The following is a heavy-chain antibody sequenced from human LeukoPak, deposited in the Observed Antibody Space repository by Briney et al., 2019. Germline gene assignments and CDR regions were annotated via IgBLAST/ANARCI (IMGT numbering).Heavy chain of an antibody. CDR2: IYDSGST. V-gene: IGHV4-61*01. CDR1: GGSVSSGSYY. Sequence: PSETLSLTCTVSGGSVSSGSYYWSWIRQPPGKGLEWIGYIYDSGSTNYNPSLKSRVTISVDTSKNQFSLNLSSVTAADTAVYYCARGISAGDPSDYWGQGTLVTVTS. J-gene: IGHJ4*02. D-gene: IGHD4-17*01. CDR3: ARGISAGDPSDY.